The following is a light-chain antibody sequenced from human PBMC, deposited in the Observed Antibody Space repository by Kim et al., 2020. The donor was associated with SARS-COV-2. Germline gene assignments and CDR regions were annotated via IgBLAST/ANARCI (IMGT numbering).Light chain of an antibody. CDR3: LQHRTYPIT. J-gene: IGKJ5*01. CDR1: QEIGND. Sequence: SVGDRDTISCRASQEIGNDLGWYQQNPGRAPKRLVYGASNLQSGIPSRLSGSGSETEFTLTITSLQPEDFPPYFCLQHRTYPITFGQGTRLEIK. V-gene: IGKV1-17*01. CDR2: GAS.